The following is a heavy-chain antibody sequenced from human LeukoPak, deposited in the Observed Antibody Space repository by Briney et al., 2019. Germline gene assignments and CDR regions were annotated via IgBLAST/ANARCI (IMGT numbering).Heavy chain of an antibody. CDR1: GFTFSSYG. J-gene: IGHJ4*02. V-gene: IGHV3-30*03. Sequence: GGSLRLSCAASGFTFSSYGMHWVRQAPGKGLEWVAVISYDGSNKYYADSVKGRFTISRDNSKNTLYLQMNSLRAEDTAVYYCTRGYVGIDYWGQGTLVTVSS. CDR2: ISYDGSNK. D-gene: IGHD5-12*01. CDR3: TRGYVGIDY.